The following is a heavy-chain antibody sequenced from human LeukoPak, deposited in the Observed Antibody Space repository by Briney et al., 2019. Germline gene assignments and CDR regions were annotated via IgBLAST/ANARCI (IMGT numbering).Heavy chain of an antibody. CDR2: IYYSGST. Sequence: SETLSLTCAVSGGSISSGGYSWSWIRQHPGKGLEWIGYIYYSGSTYYNPSLKSRVTISVDTPKNQFSLKLSSVTAADTAVYYCARRRYYYDSSGYSPFDYWGQGTLVTVSS. CDR1: GGSISSGGYS. CDR3: ARRRYYYDSSGYSPFDY. D-gene: IGHD3-22*01. J-gene: IGHJ4*02. V-gene: IGHV4-31*11.